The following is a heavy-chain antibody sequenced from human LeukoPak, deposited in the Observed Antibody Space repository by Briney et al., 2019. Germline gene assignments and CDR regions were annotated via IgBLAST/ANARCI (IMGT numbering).Heavy chain of an antibody. CDR3: ATGYCSSTSCYADYYYGMDV. J-gene: IGHJ6*04. V-gene: IGHV1-69*13. CDR1: GGTFSSYA. Sequence: SVKVSCKASGGTFSSYAISWVRQAPGQGLEWMGGIIPIFGTANYAQKFQGRVTITADESTSTAYMELSSPRSEDTAVYYCATGYCSSTSCYADYYYGMDVWGKGTTATVSS. CDR2: IIPIFGTA. D-gene: IGHD2-2*01.